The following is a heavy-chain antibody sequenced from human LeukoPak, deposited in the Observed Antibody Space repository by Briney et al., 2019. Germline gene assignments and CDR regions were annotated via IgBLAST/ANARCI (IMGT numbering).Heavy chain of an antibody. CDR1: GGSISSYY. V-gene: IGHV4-59*01. CDR2: IYYSGST. J-gene: IGHJ4*02. CDR3: AGASYDSSGVH. Sequence: PSETLSLTCTVSGGSISSYYWSWIRQPPGKGLEWIGYIYYSGSTNYNPSLKSRVTISVDTSRNQFSLKLSSVTAADTAVYYCAGASYDSSGVHWGQGTLVSVSS. D-gene: IGHD3-22*01.